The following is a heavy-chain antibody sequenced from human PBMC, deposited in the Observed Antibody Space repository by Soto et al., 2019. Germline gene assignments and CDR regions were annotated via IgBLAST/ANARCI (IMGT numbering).Heavy chain of an antibody. CDR1: GFTFSSYW. J-gene: IGHJ6*02. CDR2: INSDGSST. Sequence: GWSLRLSCAASGFTFSSYWMHLVRQAPGKGLVWVSRINSDGSSTSYADSVKGRFTISRDNAKNTLYLQMNSLRAEDTAVYYCARRPYSSSSINYYYYGMDVWGQGTKVTVSS. D-gene: IGHD6-6*01. CDR3: ARRPYSSSSINYYYYGMDV. V-gene: IGHV3-74*01.